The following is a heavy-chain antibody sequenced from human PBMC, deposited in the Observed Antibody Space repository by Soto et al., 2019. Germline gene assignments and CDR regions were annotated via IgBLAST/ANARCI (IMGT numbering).Heavy chain of an antibody. CDR3: ARDRYYDFWSGYYPFDY. CDR2: ISSSSSYI. J-gene: IGHJ4*02. V-gene: IGHV3-21*01. CDR1: GFTFSSYS. D-gene: IGHD3-3*01. Sequence: EVQLVESGGGLVKPGGSLRLSCAASGFTFSSYSMNWVRQAPGKGLEWVSSISSSSSYIYYADSVKGRFTISRDNAKNSLYLQMNSLRAEDTAVYYCARDRYYDFWSGYYPFDYWGQGTLVTVSS.